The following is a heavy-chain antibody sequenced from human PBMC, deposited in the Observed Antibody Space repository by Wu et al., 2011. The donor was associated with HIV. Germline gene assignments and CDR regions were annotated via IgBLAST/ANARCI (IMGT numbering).Heavy chain of an antibody. CDR2: IIPIFGTT. CDR3: ARDPLVRGRTWRLQNYFDP. D-gene: IGHD3-10*01. V-gene: IGHV1-69*14. Sequence: QVQLVQSGAEVKKPGSSVKVSCKASGGTFSSYSISWVRQAPGQGLEWMGRIIPIFGTTNYAQKFQGRVRITADKSTSTAYMELSSLKSEDTAVYYCARDPLVRGRTWRLQNYFDPWGQGTLVIVSS. CDR1: GGTFSSYS. J-gene: IGHJ5*02.